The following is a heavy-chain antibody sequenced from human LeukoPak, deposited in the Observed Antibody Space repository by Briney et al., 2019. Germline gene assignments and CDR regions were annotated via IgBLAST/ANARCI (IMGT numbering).Heavy chain of an antibody. CDR2: TYYRSKWYN. D-gene: IGHD6-6*01. V-gene: IGHV6-1*01. J-gene: IGHJ4*02. CDR3: ARAYSGSKLFDY. CDR1: GDSVSSNSVA. Sequence: SQTLSLTCAISGDSVSSNSVAWNWIRQSPSRGLEWLGRTYYRSKWYNDYAVSVKSRVTINADTSKNQFPLQLNSVTPEDTAVYFCARAYSGSKLFDYWGQGTLVTVSS.